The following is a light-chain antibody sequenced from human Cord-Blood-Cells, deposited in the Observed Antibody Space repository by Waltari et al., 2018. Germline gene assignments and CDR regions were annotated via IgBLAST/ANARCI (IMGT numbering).Light chain of an antibody. Sequence: EIVLTQSPATLSLSPGERATLSCRASQSVSSYLAWYQQKPGQAPRLLIYDASNRATGIPARFSGSESGTDFTLTISSLEPEDFAVYDCQQRSNWPPAFGGGTKVEIK. CDR3: QQRSNWPPA. CDR1: QSVSSY. V-gene: IGKV3-11*01. J-gene: IGKJ4*01. CDR2: DAS.